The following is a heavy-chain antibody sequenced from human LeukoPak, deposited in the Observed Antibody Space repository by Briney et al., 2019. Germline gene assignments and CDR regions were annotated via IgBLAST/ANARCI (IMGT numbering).Heavy chain of an antibody. V-gene: IGHV4-4*07. Sequence: SETLSLTCTVSGGSISSYYWSWIRQPAGKGLEWIGRIYTSGSTNYNPSLNSRVSMSVDTSQNQFSLKLNSVTAADTAVYFCVRYSSGWPFDYWGRGSLVTVSS. CDR2: IYTSGST. D-gene: IGHD6-19*01. J-gene: IGHJ4*01. CDR3: VRYSSGWPFDY. CDR1: GGSISSYY.